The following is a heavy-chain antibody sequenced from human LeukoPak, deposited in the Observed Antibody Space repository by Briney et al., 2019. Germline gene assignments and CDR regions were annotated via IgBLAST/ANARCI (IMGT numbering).Heavy chain of an antibody. J-gene: IGHJ4*02. CDR2: IYYSGST. CDR3: ASSGYYYGYFDY. D-gene: IGHD3-22*01. V-gene: IGHV4-59*01. Sequence: SETLSLTCTVSGGSISSYYWSWIRQPPGKGLEWIGYIYYSGSTNYNPSLKSRVTISVDTSKNQFSLKLSSVTAADTAVYYYASSGYYYGYFDYWGQGTLVTVSS. CDR1: GGSISSYY.